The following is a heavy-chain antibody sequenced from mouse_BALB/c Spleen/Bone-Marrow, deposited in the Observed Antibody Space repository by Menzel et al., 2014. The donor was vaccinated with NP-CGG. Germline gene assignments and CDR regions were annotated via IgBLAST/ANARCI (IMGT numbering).Heavy chain of an antibody. V-gene: IGHV1-87*01. CDR2: IYPGDGDT. Sequence: QVQLQQSGAELARPGASVKLSCKASGYTFTSYWMQWVKQRPGQGLEWIGAIYPGDGDTRYTQKFKGKATLTADKSSSTAYMQLSSLASEDSAVYYCARYYYAMDYWVKEPQSPSPQ. CDR3: ARYYYAMDY. CDR1: GYTFTSYW. J-gene: IGHJ4*01.